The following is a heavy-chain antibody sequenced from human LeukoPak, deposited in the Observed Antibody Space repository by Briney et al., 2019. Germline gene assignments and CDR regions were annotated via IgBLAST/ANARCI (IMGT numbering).Heavy chain of an antibody. Sequence: ASVKVSCKASGYTFTSYGISWVRQTPGQGLEWMGWISAYNGNTNYAQKLQGRVTMPTDTSTSTAYMELRSLRSDDTAVYYCARVGAVAGWYYYGMDVWGQGTTVTVYS. V-gene: IGHV1-18*01. CDR2: ISAYNGNT. CDR3: ARVGAVAGWYYYGMDV. D-gene: IGHD6-19*01. J-gene: IGHJ6*02. CDR1: GYTFTSYG.